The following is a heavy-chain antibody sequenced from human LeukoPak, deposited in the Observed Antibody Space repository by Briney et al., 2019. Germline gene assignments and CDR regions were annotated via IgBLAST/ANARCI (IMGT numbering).Heavy chain of an antibody. CDR3: ARDAYYYDSSGYYGFGVDY. D-gene: IGHD3-22*01. V-gene: IGHV1-2*06. Sequence: GASVKVSCKASGYTFTGYYMHWVRQAPGQGLEWMGRINPNSGGTNYAQKFQGRVTMTRDTSTSTVYMELSSLRSEDTAVYYCARDAYYYDSSGYYGFGVDYWGQGTLVTVSS. J-gene: IGHJ4*02. CDR1: GYTFTGYY. CDR2: INPNSGGT.